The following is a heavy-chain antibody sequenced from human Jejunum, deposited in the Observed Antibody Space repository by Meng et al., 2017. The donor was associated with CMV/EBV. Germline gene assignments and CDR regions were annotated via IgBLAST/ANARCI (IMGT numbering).Heavy chain of an antibody. CDR2: INTNTGTP. V-gene: IGHV7-4-1*02. D-gene: IGHD2/OR15-2a*01. CDR1: GYTFSDYY. CDR3: ARGGNFDP. Sequence: QVQLVQSGAEVKRPGASVKVSCKASGYTFSDYYMHWVRQAPGQGLEWMGWINTNTGTPTYTQGFTGRFVFSLDTSVSTAYLQISSLKAEDTAVYYCARGGNFDPWGQGTLVTVSS. J-gene: IGHJ5*02.